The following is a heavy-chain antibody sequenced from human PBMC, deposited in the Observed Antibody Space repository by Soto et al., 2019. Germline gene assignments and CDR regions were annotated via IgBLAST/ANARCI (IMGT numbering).Heavy chain of an antibody. V-gene: IGHV3-64D*06. CDR1: GFTFSSYA. CDR3: VRRDCSSTSCLP. CDR2: ISSNGGST. D-gene: IGHD2-2*01. Sequence: GGSLRLSCSASGFTFSSYARHWVRKAPGKGLEYVSAISSNGGSTYYADSVKGRFTISRDNSKNTLYLQMSSLRAEDTAVYYCVRRDCSSTSCLPWGQGTLVTVSS. J-gene: IGHJ5*02.